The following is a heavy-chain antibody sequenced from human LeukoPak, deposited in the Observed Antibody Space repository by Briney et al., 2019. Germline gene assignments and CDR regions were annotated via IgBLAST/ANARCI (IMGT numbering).Heavy chain of an antibody. J-gene: IGHJ4*02. CDR1: GFTFSNYW. CDR2: INTDGRGT. CDR3: ASDGSYYYDSSGYYTDY. D-gene: IGHD3-22*01. V-gene: IGHV3-74*01. Sequence: PGGSLRLSCTPSGFTFSNYWMHWVRHAPGKGLVWVSRINTDGRGTNYADSVKGRFTISRDNAKNTLYLQMNSLRAEDTAVYYCASDGSYYYDSSGYYTDYWGQGTLATVSS.